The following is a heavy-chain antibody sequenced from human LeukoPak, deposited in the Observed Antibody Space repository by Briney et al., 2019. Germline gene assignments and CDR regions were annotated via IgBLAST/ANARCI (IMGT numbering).Heavy chain of an antibody. CDR2: INPNSGGT. CDR1: GYTFTGYY. D-gene: IGHD1-1*01. V-gene: IGHV1-2*02. J-gene: IGHJ4*02. Sequence: ASVKVSFTASGYTFTGYYMHWVRQAPGQGLEWMGWINPNSGGTNYAQKFQGRVTMTRDTSISTAYMELSRLRSDDTAVYYCARERPTGTYDYWGQGTLVTVSS. CDR3: ARERPTGTYDY.